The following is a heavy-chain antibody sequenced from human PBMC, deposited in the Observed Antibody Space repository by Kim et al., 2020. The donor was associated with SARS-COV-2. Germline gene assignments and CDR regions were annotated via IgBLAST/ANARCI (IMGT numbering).Heavy chain of an antibody. Sequence: GGSLRLSCAASGFTFSSYSMNWVRQAPGKGLEWVSSISSSSSYIYYADSVKGRFTISRDNAKNSLYLQMNSLRAEDTAVYYCARGRYCSGGSCGTDDYWGQGTLVTVSS. J-gene: IGHJ4*02. CDR1: GFTFSSYS. CDR3: ARGRYCSGGSCGTDDY. D-gene: IGHD2-15*01. CDR2: ISSSSSYI. V-gene: IGHV3-21*01.